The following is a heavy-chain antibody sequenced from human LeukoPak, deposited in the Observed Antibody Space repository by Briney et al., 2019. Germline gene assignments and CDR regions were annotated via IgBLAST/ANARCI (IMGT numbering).Heavy chain of an antibody. J-gene: IGHJ4*02. CDR3: ARHADLYSRSAQIYFDY. CDR1: GGSISSYY. V-gene: IGHV4-59*08. Sequence: AETLSLTCIVSGGSISSYYWSWIRQPPGKGLEGIGYIYYSGTTHYSPSLKSRVTISVDTSKNQFSLRLSSVTAADTAVYYCARHADLYSRSAQIYFDYWGQGTLVTVSS. D-gene: IGHD6-6*01. CDR2: IYYSGTT.